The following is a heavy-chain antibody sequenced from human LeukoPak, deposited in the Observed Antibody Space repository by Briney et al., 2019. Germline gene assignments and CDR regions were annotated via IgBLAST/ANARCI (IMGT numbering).Heavy chain of an antibody. Sequence: SETLSLTCTVSGGSISDYYWSWIRQPPGKGLEWIAYIYYSGNTKVNPSLKSRVTVSVDTSKNQFSLKLTSVTAADTAVYYCVRDKWSGGGLAQFDPWGQGTLVTVSS. CDR1: GGSISDYY. V-gene: IGHV4-59*01. D-gene: IGHD2-15*01. J-gene: IGHJ5*02. CDR2: IYYSGNT. CDR3: VRDKWSGGGLAQFDP.